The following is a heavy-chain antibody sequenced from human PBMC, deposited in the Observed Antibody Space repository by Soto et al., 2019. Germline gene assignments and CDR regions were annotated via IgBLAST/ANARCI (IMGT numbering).Heavy chain of an antibody. CDR1: VGPISSGGYY. V-gene: IGHV4-31*03. D-gene: IGHD4-17*01. CDR2: IFYSGAT. Sequence: QVQLQESGPGLVPPSQALSLTCSVSVGPISSGGYYWSWIRQHPGKGLEWIGYIFYSGATYYNPSLQSRSFMSVDTSKNQFSLRLSSVTAADTAVDYCARVQPYDYGANSGWFDPWGQGTLVTVSA. CDR3: ARVQPYDYGANSGWFDP. J-gene: IGHJ5*02.